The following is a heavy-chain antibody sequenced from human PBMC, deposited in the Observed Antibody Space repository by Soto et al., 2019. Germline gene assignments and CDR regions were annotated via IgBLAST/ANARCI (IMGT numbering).Heavy chain of an antibody. CDR3: ASMGYHYGSGSYPLDY. CDR1: GGSISSYY. CDR2: MYNSGST. D-gene: IGHD3-10*01. Sequence: QVQLQESGPGLVKPSETLSLTCTVSGGSISSYYWTWIRQPPGKGLEWIGFMYNSGSTHYNPSLKRRVTISLGTSTNQFSLNLRSVTAADTAVYYCASMGYHYGSGSYPLDYWGQGTLVTVSS. V-gene: IGHV4-4*08. J-gene: IGHJ4*02.